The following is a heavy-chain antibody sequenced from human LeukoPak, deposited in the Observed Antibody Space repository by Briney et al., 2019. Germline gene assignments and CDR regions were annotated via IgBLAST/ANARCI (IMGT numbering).Heavy chain of an antibody. Sequence: PGGSLRLSCAASGFTFDDYAMHWVRQAPGKGLEWVSLISGDGGSTYYADSVKGRFTISRDNSKNSLYLQMNSLRTEDTALYYCAKLQEGIASYGYPFGYWGQGTLVTVSS. CDR3: AKLQEGIASYGYPFGY. V-gene: IGHV3-43*02. CDR2: ISGDGGST. J-gene: IGHJ4*02. CDR1: GFTFDDYA. D-gene: IGHD5-18*01.